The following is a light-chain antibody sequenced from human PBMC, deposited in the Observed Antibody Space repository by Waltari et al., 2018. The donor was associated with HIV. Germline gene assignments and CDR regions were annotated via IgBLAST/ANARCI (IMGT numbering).Light chain of an antibody. Sequence: SCELTQPPSVSVSPGQTASVTCSADKLGDKYVSWYQQKPGQSPVVVIYEDKKRPSGIPERFSGSNSGNTATLTISGTQAMDEADYYCRAWGSNTAVFGGGTKLTVL. CDR2: EDK. V-gene: IGLV3-1*01. CDR1: KLGDKY. J-gene: IGLJ2*01. CDR3: RAWGSNTAV.